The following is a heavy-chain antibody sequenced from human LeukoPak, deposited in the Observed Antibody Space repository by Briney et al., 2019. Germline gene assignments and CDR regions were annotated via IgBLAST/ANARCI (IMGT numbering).Heavy chain of an antibody. D-gene: IGHD2/OR15-2a*01. Sequence: SETLSLTCTVSGGSISSYYWSWIRQPPGKGLEWIGYIYYSGSTNYNPSLKSRVTISVDTSKNQFSLKLSSVTAADTAVYYCARDSNWDTLLSWPSWYFDLWGRGTLVTVSS. CDR1: GGSISSYY. CDR2: IYYSGST. V-gene: IGHV4-59*01. CDR3: ARDSNWDTLLSWPSWYFDL. J-gene: IGHJ2*01.